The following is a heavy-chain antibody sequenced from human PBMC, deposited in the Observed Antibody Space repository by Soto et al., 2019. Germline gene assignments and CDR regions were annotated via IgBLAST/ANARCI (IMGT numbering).Heavy chain of an antibody. V-gene: IGHV3-30*18. CDR2: ISYDGSNK. CDR3: AKDLIVDCSGGSCDLVLDY. J-gene: IGHJ4*02. Sequence: QVQLVESGGGVVQPGRSLRLSCAASGFTFSSYGMHWVRQAPGKGLEWVAVISYDGSNKYYADSVKGRFTISRDNSKNTLYLQMNSLRAEDTAVYYCAKDLIVDCSGGSCDLVLDYWGQGTLVTVSS. CDR1: GFTFSSYG. D-gene: IGHD2-15*01.